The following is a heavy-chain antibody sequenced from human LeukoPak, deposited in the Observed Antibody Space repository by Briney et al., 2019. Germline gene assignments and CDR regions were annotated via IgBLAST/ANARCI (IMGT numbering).Heavy chain of an antibody. CDR3: ARDPYSGSYGNYYYYFMDV. J-gene: IGHJ6*03. CDR2: IRYDGSNK. Sequence: GGSLRLSCAASGFTFSSYRMHWVRQAPGKGLEWVAFIRYDGSNKYYADSVKGRFTISRDNSKNTLYLQMNSLRAEDTAVYYCARDPYSGSYGNYYYYFMDVWGKGTTVTISS. D-gene: IGHD1-26*01. V-gene: IGHV3-30*02. CDR1: GFTFSSYR.